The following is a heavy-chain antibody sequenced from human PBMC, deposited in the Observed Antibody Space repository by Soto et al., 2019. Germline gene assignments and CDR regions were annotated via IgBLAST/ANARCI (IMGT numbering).Heavy chain of an antibody. D-gene: IGHD6-25*01. V-gene: IGHV1-8*02. CDR1: GYTITAHL. Sequence: RASVKVSCKASGYTITAHLLHWVRQATGQGLEWMGWMNPYSGNTGYAQKFQGRVTVTRNTSISTVYMELSGLRPDDTAVYYCARRKERSGPHYFDYWGQGSQVTVSS. CDR3: ARRKERSGPHYFDY. CDR2: MNPYSGNT. J-gene: IGHJ4*02.